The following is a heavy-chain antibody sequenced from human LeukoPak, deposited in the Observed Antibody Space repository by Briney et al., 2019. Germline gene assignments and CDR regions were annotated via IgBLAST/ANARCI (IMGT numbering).Heavy chain of an antibody. CDR3: AKTFSDCSSTSCYTGFDY. CDR2: ISGSGMFT. Sequence: GGSLRLSCATSGFSFGSYAMSWVRQAPGKGLEWVSSISGSGMFTYYADSVKGRFTISRDNSKNTLYLQMNSLRAEDTAVYYCAKTFSDCSSTSCYTGFDYWGQGTLVTVSS. D-gene: IGHD2-2*02. CDR1: GFSFGSYA. J-gene: IGHJ4*02. V-gene: IGHV3-23*01.